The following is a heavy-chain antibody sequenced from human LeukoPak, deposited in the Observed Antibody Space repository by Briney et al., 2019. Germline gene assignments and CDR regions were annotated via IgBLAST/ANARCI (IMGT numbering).Heavy chain of an antibody. V-gene: IGHV1-69*13. CDR1: GGTFSSYA. CDR3: ARGSVAGSHYYYGMDV. Sequence: SVKVSCKASGGTFSSYAISWVRQAPGQGLEWMGGIIPIFGTPNYAQKLQGRLTITADESTSTAYMELSSLRSEDTAVYHCARGSVAGSHYYYGMDVWGQGTTVTVSS. CDR2: IIPIFGTP. J-gene: IGHJ6*02. D-gene: IGHD6-19*01.